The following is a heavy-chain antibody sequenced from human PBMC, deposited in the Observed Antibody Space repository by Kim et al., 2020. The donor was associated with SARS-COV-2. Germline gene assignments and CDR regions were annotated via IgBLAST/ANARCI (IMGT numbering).Heavy chain of an antibody. D-gene: IGHD2-15*01. Sequence: GGSLRLSCAASGFTFSSYSMNWVRQAPGKGLEWVSYISSSSSTIYYADSVKGRFTISRDNAKNSLYLQMNSLRDEDTAVYYCARGSGSCSGGSCYSPYYYYYYMDVWGKGTTVTVSS. CDR2: ISSSSSTI. CDR3: ARGSGSCSGGSCYSPYYYYYYMDV. CDR1: GFTFSSYS. V-gene: IGHV3-48*02. J-gene: IGHJ6*03.